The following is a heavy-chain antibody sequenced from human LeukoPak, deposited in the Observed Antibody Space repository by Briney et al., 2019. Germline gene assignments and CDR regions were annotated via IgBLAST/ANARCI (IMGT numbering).Heavy chain of an antibody. CDR2: IYPGDSDT. J-gene: IGHJ3*02. V-gene: IGHV5-51*01. CDR3: ARDGPVPATADAFDI. Sequence: GESRHISCKGSGYDFTTYWIGWVRQMPGQGLEWMGIIYPGDSDTRNSPSFQGQVTISADRSISTVYLQWSSLKASDTAMYYCARDGPVPATADAFDIWGQGTMVTVSS. CDR1: GYDFTTYW. D-gene: IGHD2-2*01.